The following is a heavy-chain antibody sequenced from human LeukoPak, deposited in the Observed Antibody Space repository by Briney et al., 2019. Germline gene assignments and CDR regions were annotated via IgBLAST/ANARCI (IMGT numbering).Heavy chain of an antibody. V-gene: IGHV3-21*01. Sequence: GGSLRLSCAASGFTSSSYNMNWVRQAPGKGLEWVSSISSSSTYIHYADSVKGRFTISRDNAKNSLYLQMNSLRAEDTAVYYCAKEDHDKYYYYYMDVWGKGTTVTISS. CDR3: AKEDHDKYYYYYMDV. CDR2: ISSSSTYI. CDR1: GFTSSSYN. J-gene: IGHJ6*03. D-gene: IGHD1-1*01.